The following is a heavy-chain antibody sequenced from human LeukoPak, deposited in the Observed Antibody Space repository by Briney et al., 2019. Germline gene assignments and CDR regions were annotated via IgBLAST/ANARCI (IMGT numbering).Heavy chain of an antibody. D-gene: IGHD3/OR15-3a*01. J-gene: IGHJ4*02. V-gene: IGHV3-20*04. CDR2: INRNGGST. Sequence: GGSLRLSCEASGFTFDDYGMSWVRQPPGKGLECVSGINRNGGSTDYADSVKGRSTISRDNSKNTLYLQMNSLRAEDTAVYYCAKPPLGPKYYFDYWGQGTLVTVSS. CDR3: AKPPLGPKYYFDY. CDR1: GFTFDDYG.